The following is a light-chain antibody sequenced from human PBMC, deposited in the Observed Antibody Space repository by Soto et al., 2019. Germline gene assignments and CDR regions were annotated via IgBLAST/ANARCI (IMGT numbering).Light chain of an antibody. CDR1: QGIRNY. CDR2: VAS. CDR3: QYYNSDPPWT. Sequence: EIQMTQSPSFLSASVGDRVTITCRASQGIRNYLAWYQQKAGKPPKFLIYVASTLRSGVPSRFSGSGFGTDFTLTISSLQPEDAATYYCQYYNSDPPWTFGQGTKVEIK. J-gene: IGKJ1*01. V-gene: IGKV1-27*01.